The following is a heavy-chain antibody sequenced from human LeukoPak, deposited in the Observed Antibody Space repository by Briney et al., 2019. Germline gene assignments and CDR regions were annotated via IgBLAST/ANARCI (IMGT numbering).Heavy chain of an antibody. J-gene: IGHJ6*02. CDR3: ARFGQQYVGYGMDV. Sequence: GGSLRLSCAASGFTVSSNYMSWVRQAPGKGLEWVSVIYSGGSTYYEDSVKGRFTISRDNSKNTLYLQMNSLRAEDTAVYYCARFGQQYVGYGMDVWGQGTTVTVSS. CDR2: IYSGGST. CDR1: GFTVSSNY. D-gene: IGHD3-10*01. V-gene: IGHV3-66*01.